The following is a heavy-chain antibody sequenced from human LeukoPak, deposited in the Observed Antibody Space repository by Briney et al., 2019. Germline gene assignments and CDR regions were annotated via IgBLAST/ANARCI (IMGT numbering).Heavy chain of an antibody. Sequence: TGRSLRLSCAASGFTFSNYVMHWVRQAPGKGLEWVALISYGGSIQYYADSVKGRFTISRDNSKNTLHLQMNSLTTADTAVYYCAKDLSGLDDFWGQGALVTVSS. V-gene: IGHV3-30*18. CDR2: ISYGGSIQ. CDR1: GFTFSNYV. D-gene: IGHD3-10*01. CDR3: AKDLSGLDDF. J-gene: IGHJ4*02.